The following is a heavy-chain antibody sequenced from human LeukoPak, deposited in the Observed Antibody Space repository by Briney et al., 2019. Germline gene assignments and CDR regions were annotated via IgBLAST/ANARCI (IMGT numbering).Heavy chain of an antibody. CDR2: IYYSATT. Sequence: SETLSLTCTVSGDSVSSGSYHWSWIRQPPGKGLEWIGYIYYSATTNYNPSLKSRVTISVGTSKNQFSLKLSSVTAADTAVYYCARYGSGSRSTADWFDPWGQGTLVTVSS. J-gene: IGHJ5*02. CDR1: GDSVSSGSYH. V-gene: IGHV4-61*01. CDR3: ARYGSGSRSTADWFDP. D-gene: IGHD3-10*01.